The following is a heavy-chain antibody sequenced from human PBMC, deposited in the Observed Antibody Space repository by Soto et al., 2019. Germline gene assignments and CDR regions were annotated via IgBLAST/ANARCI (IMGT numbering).Heavy chain of an antibody. CDR1: GGSISSSSYY. J-gene: IGHJ4*02. CDR3: ARRGYSYGDQPIDY. V-gene: IGHV4-39*01. CDR2: IYYSGST. D-gene: IGHD5-18*01. Sequence: SETLSLTCTVSGGSISSSSYYWGWIRQPPGKGLEWIGSIYYSGSTYYNPSLKSRVTISVGTSKNQFSLKLSSVTAADTAVYYCARRGYSYGDQPIDYWGQGTLVTVSS.